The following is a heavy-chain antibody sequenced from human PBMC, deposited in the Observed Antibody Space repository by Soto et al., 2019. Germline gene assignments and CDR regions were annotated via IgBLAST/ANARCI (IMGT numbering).Heavy chain of an antibody. CDR1: GGSVRSGSYY. Sequence: SETLSLTCTASGGSVRSGSYYWSWIRQPPGKGLEWIGYIYYSGTTNYNPSLKSRVTISVDTSKNQFSLKLSSVTAADTAVYYCARVEDYGGYFDYWGQGTLVTVSS. CDR3: ARVEDYGGYFDY. V-gene: IGHV4-61*01. D-gene: IGHD4-17*01. J-gene: IGHJ4*02. CDR2: IYYSGTT.